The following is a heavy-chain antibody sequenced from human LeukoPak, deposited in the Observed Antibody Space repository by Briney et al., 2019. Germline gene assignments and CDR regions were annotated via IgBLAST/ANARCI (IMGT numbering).Heavy chain of an antibody. J-gene: IGHJ3*01. CDR2: VDIDAHT. V-gene: IGHV4-34*01. D-gene: IGHD3-3*01. CDR1: GGSFSGYY. Sequence: SETVSLTCAVYGGSFSGYYWSWVRQPPGKGLEWIGEVDIDAHTSSNPSLKSRVTISADSSKNQFTLTLRSLTAADTALYYCVRQIGACAFDSWGQGTSVTVSS. CDR3: VRQIGACAFDS.